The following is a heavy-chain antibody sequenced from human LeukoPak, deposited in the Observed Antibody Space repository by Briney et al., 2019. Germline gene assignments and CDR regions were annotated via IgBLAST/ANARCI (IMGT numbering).Heavy chain of an antibody. CDR1: GYTFTGYY. D-gene: IGHD4-23*01. V-gene: IGHV1-46*01. CDR2: INPSGGST. CDR3: ARWEATVVTPDTSNLYMDV. J-gene: IGHJ6*03. Sequence: ASVKVSCKASGYTFTGYYMHWVRQAPGQGLEWMGIINPSGGSTSYAQKFQGRVTMTRDMSTSTVYMELSSLRSEDTAVYYCARWEATVVTPDTSNLYMDVWGKGTTVTVSS.